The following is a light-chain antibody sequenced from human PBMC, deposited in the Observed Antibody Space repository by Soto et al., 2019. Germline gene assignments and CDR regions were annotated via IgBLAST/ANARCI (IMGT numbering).Light chain of an antibody. Sequence: DMQMTQSPSSLSASVGDRVTITCRASQSISSYLNWYQQKPGKAPKLLIYAASSLQSGVPSRFSGSGSGTDFTLTISSLQPEDFATYYCQQSYSTLPTFGQGTKV. CDR2: AAS. CDR1: QSISSY. CDR3: QQSYSTLPT. V-gene: IGKV1-39*01. J-gene: IGKJ1*01.